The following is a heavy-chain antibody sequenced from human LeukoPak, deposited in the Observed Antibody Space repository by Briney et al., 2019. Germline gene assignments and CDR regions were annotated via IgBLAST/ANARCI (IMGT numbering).Heavy chain of an antibody. Sequence: ASVKVSCKASGYTFTGYYMHWVRQAPGQGLEWMGWINPNSGGTNYAQKFQDRVTMTRDTSISTAYMDLSKLRSDDRAVYYCAITGAYCSGGTCYLDYWGQGTLVTVSS. D-gene: IGHD2-15*01. CDR2: INPNSGGT. CDR1: GYTFTGYY. V-gene: IGHV1-2*02. J-gene: IGHJ4*02. CDR3: AITGAYCSGGTCYLDY.